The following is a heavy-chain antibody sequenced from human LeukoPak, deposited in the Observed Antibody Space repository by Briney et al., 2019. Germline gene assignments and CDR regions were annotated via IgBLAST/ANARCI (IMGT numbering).Heavy chain of an antibody. D-gene: IGHD6-19*01. J-gene: IGHJ4*02. CDR1: GXTFSNYA. Sequence: PGGSLRLSWAASGXTFSNYAVHWVRQAPGKGLEWVAIVSYDENNKYYADSVKGRFTTSRDNSKNTLHLQMNSLREEDTAVYCCAREFRGWWFDYWGQGTLVTVSS. CDR2: VSYDENNK. CDR3: AREFRGWWFDY. V-gene: IGHV3-30-3*01.